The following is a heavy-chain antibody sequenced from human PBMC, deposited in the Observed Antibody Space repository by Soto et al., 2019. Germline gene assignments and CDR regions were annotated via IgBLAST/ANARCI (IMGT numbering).Heavy chain of an antibody. CDR1: GGSFSGYY. CDR2: INHSGST. CDR3: ARGIAAAGAPRESDAFDI. D-gene: IGHD6-13*01. J-gene: IGHJ3*02. Sequence: SETLSLTCAVYGGSFSGYYWSWIRQPPGKGLEWIGEINHSGSTNYNPSLKSRVTISVDTSKNQFSLKLSSVTAADTAVYYCARGIAAAGAPRESDAFDIWGQGTMVTVSS. V-gene: IGHV4-34*01.